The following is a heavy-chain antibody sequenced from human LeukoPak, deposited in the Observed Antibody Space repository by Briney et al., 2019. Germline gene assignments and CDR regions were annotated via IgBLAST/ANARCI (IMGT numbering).Heavy chain of an antibody. CDR1: GYSISSGYY. J-gene: IGHJ4*02. CDR3: ASLVTIFGVVIIPERFDY. V-gene: IGHV4-38-2*02. CDR2: IYHSGST. D-gene: IGHD3-3*01. Sequence: PSETLSLTCTVSGYSISSGYYWGWIRRPPGKGLEWIGSIYHSGSTYYDPSLKSRVTISVDTSKNQFSLKLSSVTAADTAVYYCASLVTIFGVVIIPERFDYWGQGTLVTVSS.